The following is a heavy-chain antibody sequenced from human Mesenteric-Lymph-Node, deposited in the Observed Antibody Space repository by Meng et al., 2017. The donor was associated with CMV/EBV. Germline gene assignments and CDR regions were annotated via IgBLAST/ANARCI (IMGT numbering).Heavy chain of an antibody. D-gene: IGHD2-2*01. Sequence: ASVKVSCKASGYTFTGYYMHWVRQAPGQGLEWMGWINPNSGGTNYAQKFQGRVTMTRDTSISTAYMELSRLRSDDTAVYYCARVERWYCSSTSCYANRNPLYGMDVWGQGTTVTVSS. CDR3: ARVERWYCSSTSCYANRNPLYGMDV. V-gene: IGHV1-2*02. J-gene: IGHJ6*02. CDR2: INPNSGGT. CDR1: GYTFTGYY.